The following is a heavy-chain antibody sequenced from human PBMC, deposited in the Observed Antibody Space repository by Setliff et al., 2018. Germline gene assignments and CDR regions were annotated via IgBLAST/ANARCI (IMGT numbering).Heavy chain of an antibody. Sequence: PSETLSLTCGVSGASITSGHYWGWIRQPPGKGLEWIGTIYHRGRTYYNPSLRSRVTMSLDTSKNQFSLILRSVTAADTAVYYCARGRMRGSCSGPSCTYDPFDIWGQGTPVTVSS. V-gene: IGHV4-38-2*01. CDR2: IYHRGRT. CDR3: ARGRMRGSCSGPSCTYDPFDI. J-gene: IGHJ3*02. D-gene: IGHD2-2*01. CDR1: GASITSGHY.